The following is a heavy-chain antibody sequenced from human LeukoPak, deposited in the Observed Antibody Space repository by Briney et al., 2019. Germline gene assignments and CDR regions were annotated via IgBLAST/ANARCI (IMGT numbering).Heavy chain of an antibody. V-gene: IGHV3-9*01. CDR3: AKDSLAAAGVAYYYYGMDV. Sequence: PGRSLRLSCAASGFTFDDYAMHWVRQAPGKGLEWVSGISWNSGSIGYADSVKGRFTISRDNAKNSLYLQMNSLRAEDTALYYCAKDSLAAAGVAYYYYGMDVWGQGTTVTVSS. CDR1: GFTFDDYA. D-gene: IGHD6-13*01. CDR2: ISWNSGSI. J-gene: IGHJ6*02.